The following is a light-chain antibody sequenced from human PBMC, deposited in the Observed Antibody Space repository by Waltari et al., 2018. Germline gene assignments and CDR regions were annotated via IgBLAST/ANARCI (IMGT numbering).Light chain of an antibody. CDR3: QQYYSIPPT. CDR2: WAS. CDR1: RSVLSSPDNENY. V-gene: IGKV4-1*01. J-gene: IGKJ1*01. Sequence: DIVMTQSPDSLAMSLGERATISCQSRRSVLSSPDNENYLAWYQQKPGQPPKLLIYWASTRDPGVPDRFSGSGSGTDFTLTISSLQAEDVAVYYCQQYYSIPPTFGQGTKVEI.